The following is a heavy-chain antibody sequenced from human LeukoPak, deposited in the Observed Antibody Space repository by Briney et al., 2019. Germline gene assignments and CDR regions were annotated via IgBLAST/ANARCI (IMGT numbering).Heavy chain of an antibody. CDR2: ISSSSSYT. Sequence: GGSLRLSCAASGFTFSSYAMSWVRQAPGKGLEWVSYISSSSSYTNYADSVKGRFTISRDNSKNTLYLQMNSLRADDTAVYYCARNARDSVFDLWGQGTMVTVSS. CDR3: ARNARDSVFDL. CDR1: GFTFSSYA. J-gene: IGHJ3*01. V-gene: IGHV3-21*05.